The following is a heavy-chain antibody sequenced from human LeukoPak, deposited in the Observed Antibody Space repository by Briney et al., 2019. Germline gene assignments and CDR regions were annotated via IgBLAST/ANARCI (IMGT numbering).Heavy chain of an antibody. D-gene: IGHD2-15*01. Sequence: HPGGSLRLSCAASGFNFDTYGLSWVRQAPGKGLEWVSSISASCVTSESADSIKGRVTISRDNSRNTLYLAMERLRAADTAVYYCAKIDYCSGGGCYSKWFDYWGQGTLVTVSS. J-gene: IGHJ4*02. CDR1: GFNFDTYG. CDR3: AKIDYCSGGGCYSKWFDY. V-gene: IGHV3-23*01. CDR2: ISASCVTS.